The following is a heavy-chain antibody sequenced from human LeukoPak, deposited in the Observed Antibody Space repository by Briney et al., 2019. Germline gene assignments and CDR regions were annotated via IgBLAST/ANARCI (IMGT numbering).Heavy chain of an antibody. CDR1: GGSISSYY. J-gene: IGHJ4*02. V-gene: IGHV4-59*08. CDR3: ATLGTPRAFDY. Sequence: PSETLSLTCTVSGGSISSYYWSWIRQPPGKGLEWIGYIYYSGSTNYNPSLKSRVTMSVDTSKNQFSLKLSSVTAADTAVYYCATLGTPRAFDYWGQETLVTVSS. CDR2: IYYSGST. D-gene: IGHD7-27*01.